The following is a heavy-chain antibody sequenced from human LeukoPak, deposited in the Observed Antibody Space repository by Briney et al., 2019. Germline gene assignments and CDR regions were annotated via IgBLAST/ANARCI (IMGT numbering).Heavy chain of an antibody. CDR1: GMTFERHG. Sequence: GGSLRLSCAVSGMTFERHGMHWVRQPPGKGLEWLAFIKYDGSRTDYEDSVKGRFTVSRDNSKNTLYLEMSSLRAEDTAVYYCVKDTIFTVDSFDYWGQGTLVTVSS. D-gene: IGHD3-3*01. J-gene: IGHJ4*02. V-gene: IGHV3-30*02. CDR3: VKDTIFTVDSFDY. CDR2: IKYDGSRT.